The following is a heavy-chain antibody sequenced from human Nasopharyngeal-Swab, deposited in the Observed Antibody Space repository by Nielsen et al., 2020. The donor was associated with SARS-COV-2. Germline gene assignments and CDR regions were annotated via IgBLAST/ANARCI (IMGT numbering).Heavy chain of an antibody. CDR1: GFTFSSYA. CDR2: ISYDGSNK. CDR3: AKDSGSGWFSLFDH. V-gene: IGHV3-30-3*01. J-gene: IGHJ4*02. Sequence: GGSLRLSCAASGFTFSSYAMHWVRQAPGKGLEWVAVISYDGSNKYYADSVKGRFTISRDNSKNALYLQMNSLRPEDTATYYCAKDSGSGWFSLFDHWGRGTVVTVSS. D-gene: IGHD6-19*01.